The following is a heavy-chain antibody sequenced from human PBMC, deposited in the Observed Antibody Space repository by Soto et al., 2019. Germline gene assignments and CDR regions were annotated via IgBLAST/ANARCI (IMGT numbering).Heavy chain of an antibody. CDR2: ISAYNGNT. D-gene: IGHD5-18*01. J-gene: IGHJ4*02. CDR3: ARDSRPRYSYGLFDY. V-gene: IGHV1-18*01. CDR1: GYTFASYA. Sequence: GASVKVSCKASGYTFASYAISWMRQAPGQGLEWMGWISAYNGNTNYAQKFQGRVTMTTDTSTSTAYMELRSLRSDDTAVYYCARDSRPRYSYGLFDYWGQGTLVTVSS.